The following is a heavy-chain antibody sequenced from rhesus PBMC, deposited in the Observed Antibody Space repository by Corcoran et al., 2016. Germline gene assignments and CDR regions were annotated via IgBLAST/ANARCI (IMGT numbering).Heavy chain of an antibody. CDR1: GFTFSSYW. V-gene: IGHV3S42*01. CDR3: AKVGGSWGY. J-gene: IGHJ4*01. Sequence: EVQLVESGGGLAKPGGSLRLSCAASGFTFSSYWMNWVRQTPGKGLEGISAINSGGGSTYYADSVKGRFTISRDNSKNTLSLQMNSLRAEDTAVYYCAKVGGSWGYWGQGVLVTVSS. D-gene: IGHD6-25*01. CDR2: INSGGGST.